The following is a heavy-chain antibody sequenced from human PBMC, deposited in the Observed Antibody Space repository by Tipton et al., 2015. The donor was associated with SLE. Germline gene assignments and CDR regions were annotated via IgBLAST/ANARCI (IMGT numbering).Heavy chain of an antibody. CDR1: GGSISSADYY. Sequence: TLSLTCTVSGGSISSADYYWSWIRQHPGKGLEWIGYIYYTMSAYYNPSLKSRVIISLDTSKNHFSLKLSSATAADTAVYYCAGTSLTSPTYWGQGTLVTVAS. CDR2: IYYTMSA. V-gene: IGHV4-31*03. CDR3: AGTSLTSPTY. J-gene: IGHJ4*02. D-gene: IGHD2-2*01.